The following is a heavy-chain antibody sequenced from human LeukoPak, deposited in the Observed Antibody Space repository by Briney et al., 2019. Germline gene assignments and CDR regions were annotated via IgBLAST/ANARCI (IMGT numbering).Heavy chain of an antibody. CDR1: GGSISSYY. D-gene: IGHD3-22*01. Sequence: SETLSLTCTVSGGSISSYYWSWIRQPAGKGLEWIGRIYTSGSTNYNPSLKSRVTMSVDTSKNQFSLKLSSVTAADTAVYYCARGHDSSGYPYYFDYWGQGTLVTASS. J-gene: IGHJ4*02. CDR3: ARGHDSSGYPYYFDY. CDR2: IYTSGST. V-gene: IGHV4-4*07.